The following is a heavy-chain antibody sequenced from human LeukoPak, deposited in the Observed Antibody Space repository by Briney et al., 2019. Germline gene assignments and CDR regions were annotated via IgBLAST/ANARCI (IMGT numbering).Heavy chain of an antibody. CDR3: ARVPQWLEYFQH. CDR2: SSTNNGNT. Sequence: ASVKVSCKAPGYTFSINGISWVRQAPGQGLEWMGWSSTNNGNTNYARKFQGRVTMTTDTSTSTAYMVLRSLRSDDTAVYYCARVPQWLEYFQHWGQGTLVTVSS. CDR1: GYTFSING. J-gene: IGHJ1*01. V-gene: IGHV1-18*01. D-gene: IGHD5-24*01.